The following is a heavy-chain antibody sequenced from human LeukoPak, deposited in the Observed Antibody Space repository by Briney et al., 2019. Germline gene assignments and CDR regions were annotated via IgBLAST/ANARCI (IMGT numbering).Heavy chain of an antibody. D-gene: IGHD6-19*01. CDR1: GFTFSNYY. CDR3: ATGVRGYNSALDY. CDR2: TSSGSNYI. Sequence: PGGSLRLSCAASGFTFSNYYMNWVRQAPGKGLEWVSSTSSGSNYIYYADSLKGRFTISRDNAKNSLYLQMNSLRAEDTAVYYCATGVRGYNSALDYWGQGTLVTVSP. V-gene: IGHV3-21*01. J-gene: IGHJ4*02.